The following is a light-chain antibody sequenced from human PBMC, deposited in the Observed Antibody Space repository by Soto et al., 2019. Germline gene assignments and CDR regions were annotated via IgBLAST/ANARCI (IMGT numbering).Light chain of an antibody. CDR1: SSDVGGYNY. Sequence: QSVLTQPPSASGSPGQSGTISCTGTSSDVGGYNYVSWYQQHPGKAPKLMIYEVTKRPSGIPDRFSGSKSGNTVSLTVSGLQAGDDADYYCSSYAGSNNVIFGGGTQLTVL. CDR2: EVT. J-gene: IGLJ2*01. CDR3: SSYAGSNNVI. V-gene: IGLV2-8*01.